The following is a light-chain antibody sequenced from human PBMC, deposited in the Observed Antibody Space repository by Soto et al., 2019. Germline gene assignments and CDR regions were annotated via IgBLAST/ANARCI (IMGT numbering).Light chain of an antibody. J-gene: IGKJ2*01. V-gene: IGKV4-1*01. CDR2: WAS. Sequence: DIVMTQSPDSLAVSLGERATINCKSSQSVLYSSNNKNYLAWYQQKPRQPPKLLIYWASTRESGVPDRFSGSGSGTDFTLTISSLQAEDVAVYYCQQYYSTPHIFGQGTQLEIK. CDR1: QSVLYSSNNKNY. CDR3: QQYYSTPHI.